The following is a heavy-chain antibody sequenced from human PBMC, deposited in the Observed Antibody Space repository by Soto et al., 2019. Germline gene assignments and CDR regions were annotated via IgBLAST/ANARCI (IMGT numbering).Heavy chain of an antibody. CDR1: GFTFSSYG. D-gene: IGHD3-3*01. CDR2: ISYDGSNK. CDR3: AKDRINDFWSGYLYY. J-gene: IGHJ4*02. Sequence: PGGSLRLSCAASGFTFSSYGMHWVRQAQGKGLEWVAVISYDGSNKYYADSVKGRFTISRDNSKNTLYLQMNSLRAEDTAVYYCAKDRINDFWSGYLYYWGQGTLVTVSS. V-gene: IGHV3-30*18.